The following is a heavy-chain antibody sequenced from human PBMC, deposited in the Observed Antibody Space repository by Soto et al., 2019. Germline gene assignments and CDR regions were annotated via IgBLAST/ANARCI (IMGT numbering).Heavy chain of an antibody. CDR1: GFTFSSYG. D-gene: IGHD3-3*01. V-gene: IGHV3-30*18. J-gene: IGHJ5*02. CDR2: ISYDGSNK. Sequence: QVQLVESGGGVVQPGRSLRLSCAASGFTFSSYGMHWVRQAPGKGLEWVAVISYDGSNKYYADSVKGRFTISRDNSKNPVVLQMNRLRGEDTAVYYFAEDPDYDFWSWYYWGWFDPWGQGTLVTVSS. CDR3: AEDPDYDFWSWYYWGWFDP.